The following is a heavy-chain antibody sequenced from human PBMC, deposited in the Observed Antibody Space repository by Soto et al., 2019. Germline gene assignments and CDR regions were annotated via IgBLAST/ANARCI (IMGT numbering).Heavy chain of an antibody. V-gene: IGHV4-31*03. CDR3: ASNSGIALAGTGFDY. CDR2: IYDSGST. CDR1: GGSISSGGYY. Sequence: SETLSLTCTVSGGSISSGGYYWSWIRQHPGKGLEWIGYIYDSGSTYYNPSLKSRVTISVDTSKNQFSLELSSVTAADTAVFYCASNSGIALAGTGFDYWGQGTLVTVSS. D-gene: IGHD6-19*01. J-gene: IGHJ4*02.